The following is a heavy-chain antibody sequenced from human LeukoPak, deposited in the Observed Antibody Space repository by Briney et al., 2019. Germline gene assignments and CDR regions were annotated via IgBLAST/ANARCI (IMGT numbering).Heavy chain of an antibody. V-gene: IGHV4-59*12. CDR2: IYYSGST. D-gene: IGHD3-3*01. CDR1: GGSISSYY. Sequence: PSETLSLTCTVSGGSISSYYWSWIRQPPGKGLEWIGYIYYSGSTNYNPSLKSRVTISVDTSKNQFSLKLSSVTAADTAVYYCARDPYDFWSGHPYGMDVWGQGTTVTVSS. CDR3: ARDPYDFWSGHPYGMDV. J-gene: IGHJ6*02.